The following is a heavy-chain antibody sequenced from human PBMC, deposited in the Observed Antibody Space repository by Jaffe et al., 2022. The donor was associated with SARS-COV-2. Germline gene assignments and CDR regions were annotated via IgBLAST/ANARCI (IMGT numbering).Heavy chain of an antibody. CDR2: ISFDGNDE. CDR1: GFTFKNFA. CDR3: ARSSNAPGTGHTKYYFYYMNV. Sequence: QVQLVESGGGVVQPGRSLRLSCAASGFTFKNFAMHWVRQAPGKGLEWVALISFDGNDEHYADSVKGRFTISRDNSKNTLYLQMNSLRSEDTAVYLCARSSNAPGTGHTKYYFYYMNVWGKGTTVTVSS. V-gene: IGHV3-30*03. D-gene: IGHD2-8*01. J-gene: IGHJ6*03.